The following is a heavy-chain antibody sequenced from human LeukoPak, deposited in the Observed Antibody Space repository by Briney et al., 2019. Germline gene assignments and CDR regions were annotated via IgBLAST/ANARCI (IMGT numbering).Heavy chain of an antibody. V-gene: IGHV1-24*01. D-gene: IGHD3-10*01. Sequence: GASVKVSCKVSGYTLTELSMHWVRQAPGKGLEWMGSFDLEDGETIYAQKSQGRVTMTEDTSTDTAYMELRSLRSEDTAVYYCATDRVGGINAFDIWGQGTMVTVSS. CDR2: FDLEDGET. CDR3: ATDRVGGINAFDI. CDR1: GYTLTELS. J-gene: IGHJ3*02.